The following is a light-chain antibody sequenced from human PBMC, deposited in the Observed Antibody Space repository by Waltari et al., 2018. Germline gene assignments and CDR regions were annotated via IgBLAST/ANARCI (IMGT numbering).Light chain of an antibody. V-gene: IGKV3-11*01. CDR1: QRVYTS. CDR2: TAS. CDR3: QQRSNWPLT. Sequence: EIVLTQSPAPMSLSPGESATLSCRASQRVYTSLAWYQQKPGQAPRLLIYTASNRASGVPARFSGSGSETDFTLTITSLEPEDFAVYYCQQRSNWPLTFGGGTKVEIK. J-gene: IGKJ4*01.